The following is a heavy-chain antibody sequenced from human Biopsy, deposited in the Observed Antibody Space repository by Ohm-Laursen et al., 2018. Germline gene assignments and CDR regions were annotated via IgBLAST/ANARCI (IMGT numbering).Heavy chain of an antibody. D-gene: IGHD6-19*01. CDR1: GYSFTSYY. J-gene: IGHJ4*02. CDR2: INPSGSTT. Sequence: SVKVSCKASGYSFTSYYMHWVRQAPGQGLEWMGMINPSGSTTSYPQIFQGRVTMTRDTSKSTVYMELGSLRSADTAVYFCARNTGWYGDLYYFDHWGQGTLVTVSS. CDR3: ARNTGWYGDLYYFDH. V-gene: IGHV1-46*01.